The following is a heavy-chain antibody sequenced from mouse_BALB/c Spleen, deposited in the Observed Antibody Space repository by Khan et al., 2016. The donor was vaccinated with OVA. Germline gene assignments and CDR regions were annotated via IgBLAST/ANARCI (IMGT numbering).Heavy chain of an antibody. Sequence: EVKVEESGAELVKPGASVKLSCTASGFNINDTYMHWVKQRPEQGLEWIGRIDPASGNIKYDPKFQGKATITADTSSNTAYLQLSSLTSEDTAVYYCVRPNGFAYWGQGTLVTVSA. V-gene: IGHV14-3*02. CDR1: GFNINDTY. CDR2: IDPASGNI. CDR3: VRPNGFAY. J-gene: IGHJ3*01.